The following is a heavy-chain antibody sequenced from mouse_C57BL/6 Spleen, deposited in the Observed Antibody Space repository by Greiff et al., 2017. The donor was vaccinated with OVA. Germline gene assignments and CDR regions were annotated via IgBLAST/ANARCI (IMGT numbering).Heavy chain of an antibody. Sequence: VQLQQSGAELARPGASVKMSCKASGYTFTSYTMHWVKQRPGQGLEWIGYINPSSGYTKYNQKFKDKATLTADKSSSTADMQLSSLTSEDSAVYYCARTVGGDYWGQGTTLTVSS. J-gene: IGHJ2*01. D-gene: IGHD1-1*01. CDR3: ARTVGGDY. CDR2: INPSSGYT. V-gene: IGHV1-4*01. CDR1: GYTFTSYT.